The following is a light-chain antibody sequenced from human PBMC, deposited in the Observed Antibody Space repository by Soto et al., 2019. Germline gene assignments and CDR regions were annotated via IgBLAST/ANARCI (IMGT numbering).Light chain of an antibody. Sequence: DTQITQSPSSLSASVLYRLTTTSPASQSINSYLNWYQQKPGKAPKLLIYAASSLQSGVPSRFSGSGSGTDFTLTISSLQPEDFATYSCQQTYTAPRTFGKGTKVDIK. V-gene: IGKV1-39*01. CDR3: QQTYTAPRT. J-gene: IGKJ1*01. CDR2: AAS. CDR1: QSINSY.